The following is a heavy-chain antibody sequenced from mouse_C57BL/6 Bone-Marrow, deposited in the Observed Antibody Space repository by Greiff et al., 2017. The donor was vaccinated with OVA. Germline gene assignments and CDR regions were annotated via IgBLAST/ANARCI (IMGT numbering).Heavy chain of an antibody. V-gene: IGHV1-64*01. CDR1: GYTFTSYW. J-gene: IGHJ3*01. D-gene: IGHD2-12*01. CDR2: IHPNSGST. Sequence: VQLQPSWAELVKPGASVKLSCKASGYTFTSYWMHWVKQRPGQGLEWIGMIHPNSGSTNYNEKFKSKATLTVDKSSSTAYMQLSSLTSEDSAVYYCIFLRGFAYWGQGTLVTVSA. CDR3: IFLRGFAY.